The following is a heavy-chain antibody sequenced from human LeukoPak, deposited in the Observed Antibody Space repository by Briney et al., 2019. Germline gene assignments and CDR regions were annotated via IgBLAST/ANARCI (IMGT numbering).Heavy chain of an antibody. J-gene: IGHJ4*02. CDR1: GFTFSSYA. CDR2: ISYDGSNK. CDR3: ARGLYYYDSSGYNF. V-gene: IGHV3-30*01. Sequence: GGSLRLSCAASGFTFSSYAMHWVRQAPGKGLEWVAVISYDGSNKYYAVSVKGRFTISRDNSKNTLYLQMNSLRAEDTAVYYCARGLYYYDSSGYNFWGQGTLVTVSS. D-gene: IGHD3-22*01.